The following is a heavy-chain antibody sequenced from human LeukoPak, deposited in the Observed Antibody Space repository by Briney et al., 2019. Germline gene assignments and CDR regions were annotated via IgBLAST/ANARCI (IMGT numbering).Heavy chain of an antibody. CDR2: IYSGGDT. D-gene: IGHD3-9*01. CDR3: ARAILLTGSEYYFDS. J-gene: IGHJ4*02. Sequence: GGSLRLSWPASGFPVNDKYIGLVPQAPGKGADWVSLIYSGGDTYYADAVKGRFTISRDNSKNTDYLQMNSLRPDDTATYYCARAILLTGSEYYFDSWGQGTVVTVSS. CDR1: GFPVNDKY. V-gene: IGHV3-53*01.